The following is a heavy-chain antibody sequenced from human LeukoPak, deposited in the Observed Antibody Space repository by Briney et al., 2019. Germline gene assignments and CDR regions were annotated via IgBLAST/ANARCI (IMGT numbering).Heavy chain of an antibody. D-gene: IGHD5-18*01. CDR2: IYHSGST. CDR1: GGSISSSNW. J-gene: IGHJ4*02. CDR3: ARARPSSGYSYGYPDY. V-gene: IGHV4-4*02. Sequence: KTSETLSLTCAVSGGSISSSNWWSWVRQPPGKGLEWIGEIYHSGSTNYNPSLKSRVTISVDKSKNQFSLKLSSVTAADTAVYYCARARPSSGYSYGYPDYWGQGTLVTVSS.